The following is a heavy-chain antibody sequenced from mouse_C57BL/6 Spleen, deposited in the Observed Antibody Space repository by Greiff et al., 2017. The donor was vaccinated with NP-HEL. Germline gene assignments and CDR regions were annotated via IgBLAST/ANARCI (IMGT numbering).Heavy chain of an antibody. V-gene: IGHV1-81*01. CDR2: IYPRSGNT. D-gene: IGHD1-1*01. J-gene: IGHJ4*01. Sequence: VQLQQSGAELARPGDSVKLSCKASGYTFTSYGISWVKQRTGQGLEWIGEIYPRSGNTYYNEKFKCKATLTADKSSSTSYMELRSLTSEYSAVYFCARDYYGSSYVDYAMDYWGQGTSVTVSS. CDR1: GYTFTSYG. CDR3: ARDYYGSSYVDYAMDY.